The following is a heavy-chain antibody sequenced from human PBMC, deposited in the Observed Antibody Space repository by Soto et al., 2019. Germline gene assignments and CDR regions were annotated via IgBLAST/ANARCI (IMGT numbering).Heavy chain of an antibody. J-gene: IGHJ4*02. CDR3: ARDAKGSSGDHFDY. CDR1: GFTFTSHS. D-gene: IGHD1-1*01. V-gene: IGHV3-48*02. CDR2: ISSSSSTI. Sequence: EVQLVESGGGLVQPGGSLRLSCAASGFTFTSHSMNWVRQAPGKGLEWVSYISSSSSTIYYANSVKGRFTISRDNAKNSLSLQMNSLRDEDTAVYYCARDAKGSSGDHFDYWGQGTLVTVSS.